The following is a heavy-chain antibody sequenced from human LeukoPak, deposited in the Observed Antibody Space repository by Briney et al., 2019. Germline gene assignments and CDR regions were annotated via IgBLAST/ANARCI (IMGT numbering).Heavy chain of an antibody. J-gene: IGHJ3*02. CDR1: GLTFSSYW. CDR2: INGDGSST. Sequence: GGSLRLSCAASGLTFSSYWMHWVLQAPGKGLVWVSRINGDGSSTTYADSVKGRFTISRDNAKNTLYLQMNSLRAEDTAVYYCAREYLGYFDWYNADDAFDIWGQGTMVTVSS. CDR3: AREYLGYFDWYNADDAFDI. V-gene: IGHV3-74*01. D-gene: IGHD3-9*01.